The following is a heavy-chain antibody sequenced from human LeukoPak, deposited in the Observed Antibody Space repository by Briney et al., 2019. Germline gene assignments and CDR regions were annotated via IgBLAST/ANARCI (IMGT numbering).Heavy chain of an antibody. CDR3: ARESGNYYDRRIDA. V-gene: IGHV4-61*02. Sequence: PSETLSLTCTVSGGSISSGSYYWSWIRQPAGKGLEWIGRIYTSGSTNYNPSLKSRVTISVDTSKNQFSLKLSSVTAADTAVYYCARESGNYYDRRIDAWGQGTLVTVSS. D-gene: IGHD3-22*01. J-gene: IGHJ5*02. CDR1: GGSISSGSYY. CDR2: IYTSGST.